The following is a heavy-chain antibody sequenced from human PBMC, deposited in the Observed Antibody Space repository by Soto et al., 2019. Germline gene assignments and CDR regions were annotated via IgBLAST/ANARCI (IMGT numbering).Heavy chain of an antibody. V-gene: IGHV1-18*01. Sequence: QDQLVQSGAEVKKPGASVTVSCKASGYSFTNYGITWVRQAPGQGLEWLGWISAFNGNTHYAQKVQGRVTMTTDASTSTAYMELRSLRSDDTAVYYCARDRGVAPPVAGNTHYYYYMDVWGKGTRVTVSS. D-gene: IGHD6-19*01. CDR3: ARDRGVAPPVAGNTHYYYYMDV. J-gene: IGHJ6*03. CDR2: ISAFNGNT. CDR1: GYSFTNYG.